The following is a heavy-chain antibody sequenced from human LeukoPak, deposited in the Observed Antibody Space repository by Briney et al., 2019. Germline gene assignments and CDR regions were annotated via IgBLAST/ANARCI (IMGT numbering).Heavy chain of an antibody. D-gene: IGHD1-26*01. V-gene: IGHV3-23*01. CDR2: ISGSGGST. Sequence: PWGALRLSCAASGFTFSSYAMSWVRQAPGKGLEWVSAISGSGGSTYYADSVKGRFTISRDNSKNTLYLQMNSLRAEDTAVYYCAKVPPVGALTAGFDYWGQGTLVTVSS. CDR3: AKVPPVGALTAGFDY. J-gene: IGHJ4*02. CDR1: GFTFSSYA.